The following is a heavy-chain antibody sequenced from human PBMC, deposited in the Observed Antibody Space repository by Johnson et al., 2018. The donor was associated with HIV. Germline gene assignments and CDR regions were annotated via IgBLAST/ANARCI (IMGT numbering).Heavy chain of an antibody. Sequence: VQLVESGGGLVQPGGSLRLSCAASGFTFSSYVMSWVRQAPGKGLEWVSAISGSGGSTYYADSVKGRFTISRDNSKNTLYFQMNSLRAEDTAVYYCARGTEGDGAFDIWGQGTLVTVSS. V-gene: IGHV3-23*04. J-gene: IGHJ3*02. CDR1: GFTFSSYV. CDR2: ISGSGGST. CDR3: ARGTEGDGAFDI. D-gene: IGHD1-1*01.